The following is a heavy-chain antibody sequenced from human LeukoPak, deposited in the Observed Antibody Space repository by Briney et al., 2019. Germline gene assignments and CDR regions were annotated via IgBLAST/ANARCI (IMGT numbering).Heavy chain of an antibody. D-gene: IGHD3-22*01. J-gene: IGHJ4*02. CDR2: IYYSGSA. CDR3: ARVGDSSGYSVLDS. CDR1: GGSISGYY. Sequence: SETLSLTCTVSGGSISGYYWSWIRRPPGKGLERIGHIYYSGSADYNASLKSRATMFVDTSKNEFSLTLRSVTAADTAVYYCARVGDSSGYSVLDSWGQGTLVTVSS. V-gene: IGHV4-59*01.